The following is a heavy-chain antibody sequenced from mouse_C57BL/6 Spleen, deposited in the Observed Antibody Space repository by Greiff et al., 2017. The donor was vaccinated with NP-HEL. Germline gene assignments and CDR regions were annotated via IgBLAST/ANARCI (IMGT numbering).Heavy chain of an antibody. V-gene: IGHV5-17*01. D-gene: IGHD2-12*01. CDR2: ISSGSSTI. CDR1: GFTFSDYG. CDR3: ARESDSFYFDY. J-gene: IGHJ2*01. Sequence: EVKLVESGGGLVKPGGSLKLSCAASGFTFSDYGMHWVRQAPEKGLEWVAYISSGSSTIYYADTVKGRFTISRDNAKNTLFLQMSRLKSEDTAMYYCARESDSFYFDYWGQGTTLTVSS.